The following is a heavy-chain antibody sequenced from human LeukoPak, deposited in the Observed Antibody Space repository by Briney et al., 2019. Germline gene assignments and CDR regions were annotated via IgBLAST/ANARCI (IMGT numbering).Heavy chain of an antibody. J-gene: IGHJ4*02. V-gene: IGHV3-74*01. CDR3: ARDGGAATPYDY. CDR1: GFTFSTYW. D-gene: IGHD2-15*01. Sequence: GGSLRLSCVASGFTFSTYWIHWVRHAPGKGLVWVSRITNDESSANFAVSVNGRFIVSRDNAKSTVYLQMNSLTAEDTAVYYCARDGGAATPYDYWGQGTLVTVSS. CDR2: ITNDESSA.